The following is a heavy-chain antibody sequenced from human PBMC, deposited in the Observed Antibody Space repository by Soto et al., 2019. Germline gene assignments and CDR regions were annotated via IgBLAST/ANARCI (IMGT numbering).Heavy chain of an antibody. CDR2: INPNSGGT. Sequence: ASVKVSCKASGYTFTGYYMHWVRQAPGQGLEWMGWINPNSGGTNYAQKFQGWVTMTRDTSISTAYMELSRLRSDDTAVYYCARELYYYDSSGYGRGRYYYYGMDVWGQGTTVTV. V-gene: IGHV1-2*04. CDR1: GYTFTGYY. CDR3: ARELYYYDSSGYGRGRYYYYGMDV. J-gene: IGHJ6*02. D-gene: IGHD3-22*01.